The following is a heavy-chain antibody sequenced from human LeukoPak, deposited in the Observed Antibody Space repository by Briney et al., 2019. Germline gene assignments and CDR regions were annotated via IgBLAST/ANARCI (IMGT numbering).Heavy chain of an antibody. J-gene: IGHJ4*02. CDR3: GRDYASSWTPLFNY. V-gene: IGHV3-23*01. Sequence: GGSLRLSCAASGFTFNIYAMSWVRQTPGKGLEWVSATTGNGDTTYYADSVRGRFTISRDNSRHTLYLQMDSLRAEDTAVYYCGRDYASSWTPLFNYWGQGTLVTVSS. CDR2: TTGNGDTT. CDR1: GFTFNIYA. D-gene: IGHD6-13*01.